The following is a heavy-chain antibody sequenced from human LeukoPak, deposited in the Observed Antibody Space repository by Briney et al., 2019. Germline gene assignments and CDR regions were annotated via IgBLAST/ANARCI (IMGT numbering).Heavy chain of an antibody. CDR3: AKDASLWELSYFDY. J-gene: IGHJ4*02. Sequence: GGSLRLSCAASGFTFSSYGMHWVRQAPGKGLEWVAVIWYDGSNKYYADSVKGRFTISRDNSKNTLYLQMNSLRAEDTAVYYCAKDASLWELSYFDYWGQGTLVTVSS. CDR2: IWYDGSNK. V-gene: IGHV3-33*06. D-gene: IGHD1-26*01. CDR1: GFTFSSYG.